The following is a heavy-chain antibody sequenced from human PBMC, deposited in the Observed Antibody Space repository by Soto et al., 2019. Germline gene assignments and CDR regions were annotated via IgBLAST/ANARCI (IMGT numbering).Heavy chain of an antibody. CDR3: ALIKDCSRTDCYLASFDP. V-gene: IGHV2-26*01. D-gene: IGHD2-2*01. J-gene: IGHJ5*02. CDR2: IFSNDDK. Sequence: QVTLKESGPVLVKPTETLTLTCTVSGLSLSNGRMGVSWIRQPPGKALEWLAHIFSNDDKSYSTSLRRRLTTSKATSRSQVVLTMTNMDPMDSAKYFCALIKDCSRTDCYLASFDPWGQGTLVTVSS. CDR1: GLSLSNGRMG.